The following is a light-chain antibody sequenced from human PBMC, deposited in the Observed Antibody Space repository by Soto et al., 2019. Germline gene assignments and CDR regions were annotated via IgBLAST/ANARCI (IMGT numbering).Light chain of an antibody. CDR2: SAS. CDR1: QSIRNE. CDR3: QQDFTHPRT. V-gene: IGKV1-6*01. Sequence: AIEMTQSPSSVSASVGDRVTLSCRASQSIRNELGGYQQKRGNAPKLLIDSASSIPSGVASRFSGSGSGTDFILTISGLQPEDFATYYCQQDFTHPRTFGQGTKVDVK. J-gene: IGKJ1*01.